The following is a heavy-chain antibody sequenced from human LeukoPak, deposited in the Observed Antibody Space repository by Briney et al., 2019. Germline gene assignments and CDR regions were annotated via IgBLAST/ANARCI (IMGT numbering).Heavy chain of an antibody. V-gene: IGHV4-61*02. CDR3: ATHTYYYDSSGYFGY. D-gene: IGHD3-22*01. CDR2: IYTSGST. Sequence: SRTLSLTCTVSVGSISSGSYYWSWIRQPAGKGLEWIGRIYTSGSTNYNTSLKSRVTISVETSKNQFSLTLSSVTAADTAVYYCATHTYYYDSSGYFGYWGQGTLVTVSS. CDR1: VGSISSGSYY. J-gene: IGHJ4*02.